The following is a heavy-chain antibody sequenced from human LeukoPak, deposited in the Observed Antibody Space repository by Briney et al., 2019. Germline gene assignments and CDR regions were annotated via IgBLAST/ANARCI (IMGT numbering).Heavy chain of an antibody. V-gene: IGHV1-2*02. Sequence: ASVTVSFTASGYTFTGYYIHWVRQAPGQGLECMGWMNPKSGDTNYAQKFQGRVTMTRDTSISTAYMEVSSLTSDDTAVYFCARAPGGSAFDIWGQGTMVTVSS. CDR1: GYTFTGYY. D-gene: IGHD3-16*01. CDR3: ARAPGGSAFDI. J-gene: IGHJ3*02. CDR2: MNPKSGDT.